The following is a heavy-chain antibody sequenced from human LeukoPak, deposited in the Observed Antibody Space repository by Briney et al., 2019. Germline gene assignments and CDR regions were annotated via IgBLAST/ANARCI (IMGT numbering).Heavy chain of an antibody. CDR1: GYTFTSYD. D-gene: IGHD1-26*01. J-gene: IGHJ3*02. CDR2: MNPNSGNT. CDR3: ARGLREWELLRDAFDI. Sequence: ASVKVSCKASGYTFTSYDMNWVRQATGQGLEWMGWMNPNSGNTGYAQKFQGRVTITRNTSISTAYMELSSLRSEDTAVYYCARGLREWELLRDAFDIWGQGTMVTVSS. V-gene: IGHV1-8*03.